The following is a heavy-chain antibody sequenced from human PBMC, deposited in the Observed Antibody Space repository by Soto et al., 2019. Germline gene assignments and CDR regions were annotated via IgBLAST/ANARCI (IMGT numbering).Heavy chain of an antibody. CDR2: INHSGST. J-gene: IGHJ4*02. V-gene: IGHV4-34*01. CDR1: GGSFSGYY. CDR3: VIFVY. D-gene: IGHD3-3*01. Sequence: LSLTCAVYGGSFSGYYWSWIRQPPGKGLEWIGEINHSGSTNYNPSLKSRVTISVDTSKNQFSLKLSSVTAADTAVYYCVIFVYWGQGTLVTVSS.